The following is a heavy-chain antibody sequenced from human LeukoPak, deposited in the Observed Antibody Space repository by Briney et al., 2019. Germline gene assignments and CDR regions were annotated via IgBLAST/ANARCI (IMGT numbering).Heavy chain of an antibody. D-gene: IGHD6-19*01. CDR1: GDSVSSKNGA. CDR2: TYYRSKWYN. Sequence: SQTLSLTCAVSGDSVSSKNGAWNWIRQSPSRGLEWPGRTYYRSKWYNDYAESMEGRMTISQDTSKNQYSLHLNSVTPDDTAVYYCARDLGTTGWHTFDYWGQGTLVTVSS. V-gene: IGHV6-1*01. J-gene: IGHJ4*02. CDR3: ARDLGTTGWHTFDY.